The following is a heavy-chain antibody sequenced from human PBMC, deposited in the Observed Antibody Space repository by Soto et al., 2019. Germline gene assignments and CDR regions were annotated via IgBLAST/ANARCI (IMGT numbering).Heavy chain of an antibody. CDR2: ISGSGGST. CDR1: GFTFSSYA. V-gene: IGHV3-23*01. CDR3: AKDLRRYCSGGSCYSAAFDI. J-gene: IGHJ3*02. Sequence: HPGGSLRLSCAASGFTFSSYAMSWVRQAPGKGLEWVSAISGSGGSTYYADSVKGRFTISRDNSKNTLYLQMNSLRAEDTAVYYCAKDLRRYCSGGSCYSAAFDIWGQGTMVTVSS. D-gene: IGHD2-15*01.